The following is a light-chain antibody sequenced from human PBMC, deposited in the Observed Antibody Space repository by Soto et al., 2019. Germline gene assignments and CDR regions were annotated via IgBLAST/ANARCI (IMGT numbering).Light chain of an antibody. Sequence: DIQMTQSPSSLSASVGDRVTITCRASQSISTYLNWYQQKPGKAPNLLIYAASSFQSGVPSRFSGSGSGTDFTLTISSLQPEDFATYYYQQSYSTPGFGPGTKMDIK. J-gene: IGKJ3*01. CDR2: AAS. CDR3: QQSYSTPG. CDR1: QSISTY. V-gene: IGKV1-39*01.